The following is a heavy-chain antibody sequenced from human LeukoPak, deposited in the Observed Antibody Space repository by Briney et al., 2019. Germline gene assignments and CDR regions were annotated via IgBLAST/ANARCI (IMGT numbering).Heavy chain of an antibody. CDR3: ARVVYCSRTSCPLDC. D-gene: IGHD2-2*01. Sequence: TGGSLRLSCAASGFIFSSYWMHWVRQAPGKGLVWVSRINGDGSSTTYADSVKGRFTISRDNAKNTLYLQMNSLRAEDTAVYYCARVVYCSRTSCPLDCWGQGTLVTVSS. CDR1: GFIFSSYW. V-gene: IGHV3-74*01. CDR2: INGDGSST. J-gene: IGHJ4*02.